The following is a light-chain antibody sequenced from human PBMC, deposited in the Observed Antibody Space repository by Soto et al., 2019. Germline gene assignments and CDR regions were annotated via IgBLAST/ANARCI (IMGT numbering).Light chain of an antibody. CDR2: GAS. Sequence: EIVMTQSPATLSVSPGAGATLSCRASQSVSSKLAWYQQKPGQAPRLLIYGASTRATGIPSRFSGSGSGTEFTLTISSLQPDDFATYYCQQYNSYSWTFGQGTKVDIK. J-gene: IGKJ1*01. CDR1: QSVSSK. CDR3: QQYNSYSWT. V-gene: IGKV3-15*01.